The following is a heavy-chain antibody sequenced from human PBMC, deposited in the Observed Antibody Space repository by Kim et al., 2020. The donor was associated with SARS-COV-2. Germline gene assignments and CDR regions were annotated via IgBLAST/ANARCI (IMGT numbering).Heavy chain of an antibody. Sequence: SQTLSLTCAISVDSVSSTTAAWNWIRQSPSRGLEWLGRTWFRSKWSNEDRASLKSRITINPDRSTTQFSLPLNSVTPEDTAVSFCARGRIATSGGGFDYWGQGTRGT. CDR3: ARGRIATSGGGFDY. CDR2: TWFRSKWSN. V-gene: IGHV6-1*01. CDR1: VDSVSSTTAA. D-gene: IGHD1-26*01. J-gene: IGHJ4*02.